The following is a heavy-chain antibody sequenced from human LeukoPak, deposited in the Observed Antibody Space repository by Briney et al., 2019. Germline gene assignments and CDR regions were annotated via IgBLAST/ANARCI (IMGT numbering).Heavy chain of an antibody. V-gene: IGHV3-15*01. CDR2: IKSRGGGGTA. J-gene: IGHJ4*02. CDR3: TWMTTIVTVDF. D-gene: IGHD4-11*01. Sequence: GGSQRLSCAASGFTFDDYAMHGVRQAPGKGLEWVGRIKSRGGGGTADYAAPVKGRFTISRDDSENTVYLLMDSLQTEDTAVYYCTWMTTIVTVDFWGQGTLVTVSS. CDR1: GFTFDDYA.